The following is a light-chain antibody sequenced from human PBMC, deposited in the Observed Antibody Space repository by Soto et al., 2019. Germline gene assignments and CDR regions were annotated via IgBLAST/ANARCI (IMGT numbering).Light chain of an antibody. CDR1: QTISSW. CDR3: QPYNSYSES. V-gene: IGKV1-5*03. J-gene: IGKJ1*01. Sequence: DIQMTQSPSTLSGSVGDRVTITCRASQTISSWLAWYQQKPGKAPKLLIYKASTLKSGVTSRFSGSGSGTEFTLTISSLQHDDFATYYCQPYNSYSESFGQGTKVEIK. CDR2: KAS.